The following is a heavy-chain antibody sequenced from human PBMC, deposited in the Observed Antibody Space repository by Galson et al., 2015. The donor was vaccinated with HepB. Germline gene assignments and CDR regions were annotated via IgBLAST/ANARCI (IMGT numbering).Heavy chain of an antibody. Sequence: SVKVSCKASGGTFRTSSILWVRQAPGQGLEWVGGINPIFRVSNYAQRFQGRVTITADASATTAYMELTSLRSEDTAIYYCSTEGKNTDLWLDPWGQGTLRIVSS. V-gene: IGHV1-69*13. J-gene: IGHJ5*02. D-gene: IGHD2/OR15-2a*01. CDR3: STEGKNTDLWLDP. CDR2: INPIFRVS. CDR1: GGTFRTSS.